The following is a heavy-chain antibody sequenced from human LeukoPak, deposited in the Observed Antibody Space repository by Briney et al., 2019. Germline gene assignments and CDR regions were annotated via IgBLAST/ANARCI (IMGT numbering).Heavy chain of an antibody. V-gene: IGHV6-1*01. CDR1: GDSVSSNSGA. D-gene: IGHD6-19*01. J-gene: IGHJ6*02. CDR3: VRQYSSGWTYYYGMDV. Sequence: SQTLSLTCAISGDSVSSNSGAWHWIRQSPSRGLEWLGRTYYRSKWYNDYAVSVKSRIIVNPDTSKNQFSLQLNSVTPEDTAVYYCVRQYSSGWTYYYGMDVWGQGTTVTVSS. CDR2: TYYRSKWYN.